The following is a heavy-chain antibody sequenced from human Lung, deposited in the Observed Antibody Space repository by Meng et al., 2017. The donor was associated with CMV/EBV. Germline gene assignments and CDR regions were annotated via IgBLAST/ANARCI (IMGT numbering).Heavy chain of an antibody. CDR1: GYSFTSYW. V-gene: IGHV5-51*01. Sequence: GGSLRLXXKGSGYSFTSYWIGWVRQMPGKGLEWMGIIYPGDSDTRYSPSFQGQVTISADKSISTAYLQWSSLKASDTAMYYCARWGYAGGDAFDIWGQGTXVTVAS. CDR3: ARWGYAGGDAFDI. D-gene: IGHD3-16*01. J-gene: IGHJ3*02. CDR2: IYPGDSDT.